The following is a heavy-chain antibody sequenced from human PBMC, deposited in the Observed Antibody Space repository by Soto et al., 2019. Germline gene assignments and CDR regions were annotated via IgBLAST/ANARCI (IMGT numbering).Heavy chain of an antibody. V-gene: IGHV1-18*01. J-gene: IGHJ5*02. CDR1: GYTFTSYG. CDR3: ARGRDSSGWYVGDWFDP. D-gene: IGHD6-19*01. CDR2: ISAYNGNT. Sequence: GASVKVSCKASGYTFTSYGISWVRQAPGQGLEWMGWISAYNGNTNYAQKLQGRVTMTTDTSTSTAYVELRSLRSDDTAVYYCARGRDSSGWYVGDWFDPWGQGTLVTVSS.